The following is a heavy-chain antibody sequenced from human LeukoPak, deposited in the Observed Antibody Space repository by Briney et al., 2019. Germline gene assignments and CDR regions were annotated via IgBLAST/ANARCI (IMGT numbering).Heavy chain of an antibody. CDR1: GFTFSRCA. J-gene: IGHJ4*02. V-gene: IGHV3-23*01. Sequence: GGSLRLSCVVSGFTFSRCAMTWVRQAPGKGLEWVSAISGSGGKTYYADSVKGRFTISRDNSKNTLYPQMNSLKGEDTAVYYCAKDEYDDFWSGPEYWGRGTLVAVSS. CDR2: ISGSGGKT. CDR3: AKDEYDDFWSGPEY. D-gene: IGHD3-3*01.